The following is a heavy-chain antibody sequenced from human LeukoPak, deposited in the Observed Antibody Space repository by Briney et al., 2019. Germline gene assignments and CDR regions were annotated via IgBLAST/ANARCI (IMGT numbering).Heavy chain of an antibody. CDR2: INAGNGNT. CDR3: ARESIVVVPAGDYYYYYGMDV. J-gene: IGHJ6*02. CDR1: EYTFTDYA. Sequence: GASVKVSCKASEYTFTDYAINWVRQAPGQRLEWMGWINAGNGNTRYSQRFQGRVTITRDTSASTAYMELSSLTSEDTAVYYCARESIVVVPAGDYYYYYGMDVWGQGTTVTVSS. D-gene: IGHD2-2*01. V-gene: IGHV1-3*01.